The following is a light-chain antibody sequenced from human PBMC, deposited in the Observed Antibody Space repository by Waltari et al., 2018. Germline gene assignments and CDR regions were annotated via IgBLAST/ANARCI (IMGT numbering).Light chain of an antibody. CDR3: CSYAGSYTYV. CDR1: TSDVGGYHY. J-gene: IGLJ1*01. CDR2: DVS. V-gene: IGLV2-11*01. Sequence: QSALTQPRSVSGSPGQSVTISCTGTTSDVGGYHYVSWFPQHPGKAPKRIIYDVSERPSGVPDRFSGSKPDNTASLTISGLQAEDEADYYCCSYAGSYTYVFGSGTKVTVL.